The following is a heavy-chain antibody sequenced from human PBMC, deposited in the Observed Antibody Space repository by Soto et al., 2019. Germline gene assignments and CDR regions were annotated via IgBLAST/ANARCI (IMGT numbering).Heavy chain of an antibody. D-gene: IGHD2-15*01. V-gene: IGHV4-31*03. Sequence: QVQLQESGPGLVKPSQTLSLTCTVSGDSISSDGYYWSWIRQHPGKGLEWIEYIYHSGNTYYNPSHKSRVTISADTSKNQVSLKVSSVTAADTAVYYCAREAAVEGMDVWGQGTTVTVS. CDR1: GDSISSDGYY. CDR2: IYHSGNT. J-gene: IGHJ6*02. CDR3: AREAAVEGMDV.